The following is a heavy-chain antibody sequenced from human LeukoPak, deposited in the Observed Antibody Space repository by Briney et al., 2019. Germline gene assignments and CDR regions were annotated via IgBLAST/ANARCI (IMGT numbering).Heavy chain of an antibody. CDR2: VDPEDGET. V-gene: IGHV1-69-2*01. CDR1: GYTFTDYY. J-gene: IGHJ4*02. Sequence: GASVKVSCKASGYTFTDYYMHWVQQAPGKGLEWMGLVDPEDGETIYAEKFQGRVTITADTSTDTAYMELSSLRSEDTAVYYCAIDFWSGYYSDWGQGTPVTVSS. D-gene: IGHD3-3*01. CDR3: AIDFWSGYYSD.